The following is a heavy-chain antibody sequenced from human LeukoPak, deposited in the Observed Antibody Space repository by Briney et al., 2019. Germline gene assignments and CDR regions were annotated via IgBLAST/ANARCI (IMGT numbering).Heavy chain of an antibody. Sequence: PSETLSLTCTVSGYSISSGYYWGWIRQPPGKGLEWIGSIYYSGSTYYNPSLKSRVTISVDTSKNQFSLKLSSVTAADTAVYYCARVRITMIVVVITHNWFDPWGQGTLVTVSS. CDR3: ARVRITMIVVVITHNWFDP. V-gene: IGHV4-38-2*02. D-gene: IGHD3-22*01. CDR1: GYSISSGYY. J-gene: IGHJ5*02. CDR2: IYYSGST.